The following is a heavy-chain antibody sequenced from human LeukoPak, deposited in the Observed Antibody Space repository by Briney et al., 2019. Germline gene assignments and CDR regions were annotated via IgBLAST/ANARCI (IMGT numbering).Heavy chain of an antibody. D-gene: IGHD2-2*01. Sequence: GGSLRLSCAASGFTFSSYAMHWVRQAPGKGLEWVAVISYDGSNKYYADSVKGRVTISRDISKNKLYLQMNILRAEDTAVYYCARDPQRIVVVPAAYIDYWGQGTLVTVSS. CDR1: GFTFSSYA. J-gene: IGHJ4*02. CDR3: ARDPQRIVVVPAAYIDY. CDR2: ISYDGSNK. V-gene: IGHV3-30*04.